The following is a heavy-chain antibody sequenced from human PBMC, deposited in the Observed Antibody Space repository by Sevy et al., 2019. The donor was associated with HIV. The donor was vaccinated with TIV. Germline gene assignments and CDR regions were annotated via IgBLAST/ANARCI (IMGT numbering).Heavy chain of an antibody. D-gene: IGHD3-10*01. CDR2: ISYHGNNK. J-gene: IGHJ6*02. CDR1: GFTFTTYD. V-gene: IGHV3-30*18. CDR3: AKDARFRELLSRGYGMDV. Sequence: GGSLRLSCAASGFTFTTYDLHWVRQPPGKGLEWVAVISYHGNNKYYADSVKGRFSISRDDSKNTLYLQMNSLRAEDTAVYFCAKDARFRELLSRGYGMDVWGQGTTVTVSS.